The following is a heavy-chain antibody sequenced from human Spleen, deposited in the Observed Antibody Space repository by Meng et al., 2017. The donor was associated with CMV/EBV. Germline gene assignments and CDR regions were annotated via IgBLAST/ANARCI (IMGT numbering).Heavy chain of an antibody. CDR1: GGSISSGGYY. CDR3: ARDVRGRTGDS. V-gene: IGHV4-31*03. Sequence: SETLSLTCTVSGGSISSGGYYWSWIRQHPGKGLEWIAYIYYSGSTYYNPSLKSRVTMSVDTSKNQFSLKLSSVTAADTAVYYCARDVRGRTGDSWGQGALVTVSS. CDR2: IYYSGST. J-gene: IGHJ4*02. D-gene: IGHD7-27*01.